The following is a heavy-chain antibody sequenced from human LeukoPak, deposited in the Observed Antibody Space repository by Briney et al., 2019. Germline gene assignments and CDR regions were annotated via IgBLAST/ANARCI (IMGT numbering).Heavy chain of an antibody. CDR2: IYYSGST. J-gene: IGHJ4*02. Sequence: SETLSLTCTVSGGSISSYYWSWIRQPPGKGLEWIGYIYYSGSTNYNPSLKSRVTISVDTSKNQFSLKLSSVTAADTAVYYCAREVTDLNTSWLVLDAYYFDYWGQGTLVTVSS. D-gene: IGHD6-19*01. CDR3: AREVTDLNTSWLVLDAYYFDY. CDR1: GGSISSYY. V-gene: IGHV4-59*01.